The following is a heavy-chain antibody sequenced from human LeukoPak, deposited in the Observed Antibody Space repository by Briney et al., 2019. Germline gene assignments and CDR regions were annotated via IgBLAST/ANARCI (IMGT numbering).Heavy chain of an antibody. V-gene: IGHV3-7*03. Sequence: GGSLRLSCAVSGFTFSDYWMSWVRQAPGKGLEWVANIKQDGSVKYYVDSVKGRFTTSRDNAKNSLYLQMNSLRVEDTAIYYCARVGEYCSGVSCSSGWFDPWGQGTLVAVSS. CDR2: IKQDGSVK. CDR1: GFTFSDYW. D-gene: IGHD2-15*01. CDR3: ARVGEYCSGVSCSSGWFDP. J-gene: IGHJ5*02.